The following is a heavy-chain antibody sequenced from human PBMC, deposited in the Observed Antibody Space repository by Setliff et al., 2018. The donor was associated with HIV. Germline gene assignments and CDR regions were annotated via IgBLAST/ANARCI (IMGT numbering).Heavy chain of an antibody. CDR1: YTLTELS. CDR2: FDPEDGET. V-gene: IGHV1-24*01. Sequence: YTLTELSMHWVRQAPGKGLEWMGGFDPEDGETIYAQKFQGRVTMTEDTSTDTAYMELSSLRSEDTAVYYCATDKHYYGSGSYYALDYWGQGTLVTVSS. CDR3: ATDKHYYGSGSYYALDY. D-gene: IGHD3-10*01. J-gene: IGHJ4*02.